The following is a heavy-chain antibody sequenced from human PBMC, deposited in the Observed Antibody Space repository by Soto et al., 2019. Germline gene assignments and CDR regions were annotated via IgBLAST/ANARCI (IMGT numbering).Heavy chain of an antibody. J-gene: IGHJ4*02. CDR2: IYYSGST. Sequence: SETLSVTCTVSCGSISSYYWSWIRQPPGKGLEWIGYIYYSGSTNYNPSLKSRVTISVDTSKNQFSLKLSSVTAADTAVYYCARHDSGYSSGWYFDYWGQGTLVTVS. D-gene: IGHD6-19*01. CDR3: ARHDSGYSSGWYFDY. V-gene: IGHV4-59*08. CDR1: CGSISSYY.